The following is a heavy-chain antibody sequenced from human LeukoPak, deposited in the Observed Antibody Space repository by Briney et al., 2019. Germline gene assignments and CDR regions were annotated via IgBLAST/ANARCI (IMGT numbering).Heavy chain of an antibody. V-gene: IGHV4-38-2*02. J-gene: IGHJ5*02. Sequence: SETLSLTCVVSGYSISRGYYWGWIRQPPGKGLEWIGSIYHSGSTYYNSSLKSRVIISVDTPKNQFSLKLSSVTAADTAVYYCARENYAWGSSRDNWFDPWGQGTLVTVSS. D-gene: IGHD3-16*02. CDR1: GYSISRGYY. CDR3: ARENYAWGSSRDNWFDP. CDR2: IYHSGST.